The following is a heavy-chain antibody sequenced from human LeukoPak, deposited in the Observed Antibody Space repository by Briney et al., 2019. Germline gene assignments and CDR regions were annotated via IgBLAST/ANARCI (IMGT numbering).Heavy chain of an antibody. D-gene: IGHD3-9*01. Sequence: GGSLRLSCAASGFTFTVYGMHWVRQAPGKGLEWVSSISSSSSYIYYADSVKGRFTISRDNAKNSLYLQMNSLRAEDTAVYYCARDEYDILTVEGLIDYWGQGTLVTVSS. CDR3: ARDEYDILTVEGLIDY. J-gene: IGHJ4*02. V-gene: IGHV3-21*01. CDR1: GFTFTVYG. CDR2: ISSSSSYI.